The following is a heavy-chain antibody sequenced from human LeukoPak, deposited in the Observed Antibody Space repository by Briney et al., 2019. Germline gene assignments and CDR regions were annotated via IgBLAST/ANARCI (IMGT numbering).Heavy chain of an antibody. Sequence: GGSLRLSCAASGFSFSNSWMHWVRQAPGKGLEWLSKISSNGKTTYYADSVKGRFTISRDNAKNSLSLQMSSLRADDTALYYCARVDAFDIWGQGTMVTVSS. V-gene: IGHV3-48*04. J-gene: IGHJ3*02. CDR1: GFSFSNSW. CDR3: ARVDAFDI. CDR2: ISSNGKTT.